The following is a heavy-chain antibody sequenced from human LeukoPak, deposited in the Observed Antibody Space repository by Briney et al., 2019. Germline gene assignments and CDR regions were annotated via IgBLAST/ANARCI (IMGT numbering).Heavy chain of an antibody. J-gene: IGHJ4*02. Sequence: GGSLRLSCAASGMSFSSYEMNWVRQPPGKGLEWVSYISSGETTISYADPVKGRFTISTDNAKNSLYLQMNNLRAEDTAVYYCASARLYSSSWYCYFDYWGRGTLVTVSS. CDR2: ISSGETTI. D-gene: IGHD6-13*01. CDR1: GMSFSSYE. CDR3: ASARLYSSSWYCYFDY. V-gene: IGHV3-48*03.